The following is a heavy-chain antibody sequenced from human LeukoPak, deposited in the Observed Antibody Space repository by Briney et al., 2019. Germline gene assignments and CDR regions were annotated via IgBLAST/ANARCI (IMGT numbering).Heavy chain of an antibody. CDR1: GYTFTSYG. J-gene: IGHJ6*03. CDR2: IIPIFGTA. V-gene: IGHV1-69*13. CDR3: ARGSSSWYWYYYMDV. D-gene: IGHD6-13*01. Sequence: ASVKVSCKASGYTFTSYGISWVRQAPGQGLEWMGGIIPIFGTANYAQKFQGRVTITADESTSTAYMELSSLRSEDTAVYYCARGSSSWYWYYYMDVWGKGTTVTISS.